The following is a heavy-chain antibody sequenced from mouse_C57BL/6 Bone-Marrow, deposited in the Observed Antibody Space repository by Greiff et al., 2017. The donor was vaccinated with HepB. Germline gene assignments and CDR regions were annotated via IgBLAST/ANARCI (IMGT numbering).Heavy chain of an antibody. D-gene: IGHD1-1*01. CDR1: GYTFTDYY. J-gene: IGHJ2*01. CDR3: ARRGHYYGSFDY. CDR2: INPNNGGT. Sequence: VQLQQSGPELVKPGASVKISCKASGYTFTDYYMNWVKQSHGKSLEWIGDINPNNGGTSYNQKFKGKATLTVDKSSSTAYMELRSLTSEDSAVYYCARRGHYYGSFDYWGQGTTLTVSS. V-gene: IGHV1-26*01.